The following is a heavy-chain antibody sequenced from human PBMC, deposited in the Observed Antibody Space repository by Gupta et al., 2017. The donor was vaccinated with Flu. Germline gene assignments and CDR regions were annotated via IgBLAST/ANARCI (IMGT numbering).Heavy chain of an antibody. CDR2: ISGSSSYI. J-gene: IGHJ4*02. V-gene: IGHV3-21*01. Sequence: EWVSSISGSSSYIYYADSVKGRFTVSRDNAKNSLYLQMDSLRAEDTAVYYCARSFAYDSGAYYDYWGQGTLVIVSS. CDR3: ARSFAYDSGAYYDY. D-gene: IGHD3-22*01.